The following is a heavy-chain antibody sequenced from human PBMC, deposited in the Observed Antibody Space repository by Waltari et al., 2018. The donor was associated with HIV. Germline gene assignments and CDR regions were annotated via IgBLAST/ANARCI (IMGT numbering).Heavy chain of an antibody. CDR3: ARSLAVAGTRGFGMDV. D-gene: IGHD6-19*01. CDR2: ISSGSNFM. Sequence: EVQLVESGGGLVKPGGSLRLSCAASGFTFSSYSMNWVRQAPGKGLEWVPYISSGSNFMNYVDSVNGRFTISRDNAKNSLYLQMNSLRAEDTALYYCARSLAVAGTRGFGMDVWGQGTTVTVSS. CDR1: GFTFSSYS. V-gene: IGHV3-21*01. J-gene: IGHJ6*02.